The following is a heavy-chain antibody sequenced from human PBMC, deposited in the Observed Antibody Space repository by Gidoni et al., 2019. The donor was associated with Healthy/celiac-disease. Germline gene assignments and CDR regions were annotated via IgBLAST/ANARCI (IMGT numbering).Heavy chain of an antibody. CDR3: ARGRTFWSGYRYYYYYGMDV. D-gene: IGHD3-3*01. CDR2: INHRGST. Sequence: VPLQQWGAGLLKPPETLSLTCAVSGGSFSRYYCSWIRQPPGTGLEWIGEINHRGSTNYNPSLKSRVTISVDTSKNQFSLKLSSVTAADTAVYYCARGRTFWSGYRYYYYYGMDVWGQGTTVTVSS. V-gene: IGHV4-34*01. J-gene: IGHJ6*02. CDR1: GGSFSRYY.